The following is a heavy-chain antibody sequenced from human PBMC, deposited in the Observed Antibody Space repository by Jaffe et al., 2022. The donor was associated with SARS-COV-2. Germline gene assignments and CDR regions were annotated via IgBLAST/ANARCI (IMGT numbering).Heavy chain of an antibody. V-gene: IGHV3-23*04. CDR1: GFTFSNYA. Sequence: EVQLVESGGGLVQPGGSLRLSCTASGFTFSNYAMTWVRQAPGKGLQWVSSISGGSGTTFSADPLKGRFTISRDNSKNILYLQMNNLRAEDTAIYYCAKGRGFMVLGYYMDVWGKGTTVTVS. CDR3: AKGRGFMVLGYYMDV. CDR2: ISGGSGTT. D-gene: IGHD3-16*01. J-gene: IGHJ6*03.